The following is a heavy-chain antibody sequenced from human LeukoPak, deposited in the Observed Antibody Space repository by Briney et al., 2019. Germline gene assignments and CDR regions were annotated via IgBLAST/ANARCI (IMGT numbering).Heavy chain of an antibody. CDR1: VFTFNSYE. D-gene: IGHD1-26*01. Sequence: PGGSLRLSCAAPVFTFNSYEMDWVRQAPGKGLEWVSYINSGGSAIYYADSVKGRFTISRDNAKNSLYLQMNSLRADDTAVYYCARGGSYVHYWGQGTLVTVSS. J-gene: IGHJ4*02. V-gene: IGHV3-48*03. CDR3: ARGGSYVHY. CDR2: INSGGSAI.